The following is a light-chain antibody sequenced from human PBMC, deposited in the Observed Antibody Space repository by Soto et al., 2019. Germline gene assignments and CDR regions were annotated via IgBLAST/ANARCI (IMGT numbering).Light chain of an antibody. V-gene: IGKV1-5*01. CDR3: QQYNSYSIT. J-gene: IGKJ5*01. CDR2: DAS. CDR1: QSISSW. Sequence: DIQMTQSPSTLSASVGDRVTITCRASQSISSWLAWYQQKPGKAPKLLIYDASSLESGVPSRFSGSGSGTEFTLTISSLQPDDFATYYCQQYNSYSITFGQGTRLGLN.